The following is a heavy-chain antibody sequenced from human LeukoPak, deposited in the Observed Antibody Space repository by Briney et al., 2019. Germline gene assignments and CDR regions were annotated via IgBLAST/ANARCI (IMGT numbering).Heavy chain of an antibody. CDR1: GYSFTGYW. V-gene: IGHV5-51*01. CDR2: IYPGGSDT. CDR3: ARHSPQLLEWGGNWFDP. J-gene: IGHJ5*02. D-gene: IGHD2-2*01. Sequence: GESLKISCKGSGYSFTGYWIGWVRQMPGKGLEWMGIIYPGGSDTRYSPSFQGQVTISADKSISTAYLQWSSLKASDTAMYYCARHSPQLLEWGGNWFDPWGQGTLVTVSS.